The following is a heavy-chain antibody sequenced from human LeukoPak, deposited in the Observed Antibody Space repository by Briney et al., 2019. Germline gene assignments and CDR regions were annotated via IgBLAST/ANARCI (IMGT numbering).Heavy chain of an antibody. J-gene: IGHJ4*02. CDR2: FDPEDGET. CDR1: GYTLTELS. CDR3: ATLGGYCSSTSCPD. Sequence: GASVKVSCKVSGYTLTELSMHWVRQAPGKGLEWMGGFDPEDGETIYAQKFQGRVTMTEDTSTDTAYMELSSLRSEDTAVYYCATLGGYCSSTSCPDWGQGTLVTVSS. D-gene: IGHD2-2*01. V-gene: IGHV1-24*01.